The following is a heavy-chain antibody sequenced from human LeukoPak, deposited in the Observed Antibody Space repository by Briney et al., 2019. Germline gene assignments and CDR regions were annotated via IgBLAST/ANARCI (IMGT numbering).Heavy chain of an antibody. CDR1: GFTFSSYS. Sequence: GGSLRLSCAASGFTFSSYSMNWVRQAPGKGLEWVSYIGSSSSTIYYGDSVKGRFTISRDNAKNSLYLQMNSLRAEDTAVYYCARVAKGYSSGWSYYYYYMDVWGKGTTVTISS. D-gene: IGHD6-19*01. CDR2: IGSSSSTI. V-gene: IGHV3-48*01. CDR3: ARVAKGYSSGWSYYYYYMDV. J-gene: IGHJ6*03.